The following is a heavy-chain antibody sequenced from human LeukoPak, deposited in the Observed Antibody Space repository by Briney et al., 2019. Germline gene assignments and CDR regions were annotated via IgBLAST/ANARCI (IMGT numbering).Heavy chain of an antibody. V-gene: IGHV3-21*01. CDR3: AKDSILCDILTGSVNYYYYYGMDV. CDR1: GFTFSSYS. Sequence: GGSLRLSCAASGFTFSSYSMSWVRQAPGKGLEWVSSISSSSSYIYYADSVKGRFTISRDNSKNTLYLQMNSLRAEDTAVYYCAKDSILCDILTGSVNYYYYYGMDVWGQGTTVTVSS. CDR2: ISSSSSYI. D-gene: IGHD3-9*01. J-gene: IGHJ6*02.